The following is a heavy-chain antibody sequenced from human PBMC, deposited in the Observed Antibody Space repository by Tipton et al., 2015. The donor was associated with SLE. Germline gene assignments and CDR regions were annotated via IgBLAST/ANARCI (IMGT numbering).Heavy chain of an antibody. V-gene: IGHV3-23*01. CDR1: GITFGGYA. Sequence: SLGLSCVASGITFGGYAMTWVRQAPGKGLEWVSSITGGGFNTYYADSVKGRFTISRDNSKNTLYLQMNSLRAEDTAVFYCARYGDYGPLRHWGQGTLVTVSS. J-gene: IGHJ4*02. D-gene: IGHD2-21*01. CDR2: ITGGGFNT. CDR3: ARYGDYGPLRH.